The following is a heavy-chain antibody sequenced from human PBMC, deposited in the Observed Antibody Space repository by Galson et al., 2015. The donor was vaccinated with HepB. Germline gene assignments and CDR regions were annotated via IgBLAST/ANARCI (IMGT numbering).Heavy chain of an antibody. D-gene: IGHD3-10*01. CDR2: ISYDGSNK. J-gene: IGHJ3*02. V-gene: IGHV3-30*03. CDR1: GFTFSSYG. CDR3: QRANYYGSAPDAFDI. Sequence: LRLSCAASGFTFSSYGMHWVRQAPGKGLEWVAVISYDGSNKYYADSVKGRFTISRDNSKNTLYLQMNSLRAEDTAVYYCQRANYYGSAPDAFDIWGQGTMVTVSS.